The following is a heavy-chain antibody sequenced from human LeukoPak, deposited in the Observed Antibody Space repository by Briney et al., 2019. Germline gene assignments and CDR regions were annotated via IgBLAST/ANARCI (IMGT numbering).Heavy chain of an antibody. Sequence: SGPTLVNPTQTLTLTCTFSGFSLSTSGVGVGWIRQPPGKALEWLALIYWDDDKRYSPSLKSRLTITKDTPKNQVVLTMTNMDPVDTATYYCARTYYYDSNGGFDYWGQGTLVTVSS. J-gene: IGHJ4*02. V-gene: IGHV2-5*02. CDR1: GFSLSTSGVG. CDR2: IYWDDDK. CDR3: ARTYYYDSNGGFDY. D-gene: IGHD3-22*01.